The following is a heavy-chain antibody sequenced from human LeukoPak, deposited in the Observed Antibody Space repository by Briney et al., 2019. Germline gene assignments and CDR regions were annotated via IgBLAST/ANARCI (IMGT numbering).Heavy chain of an antibody. V-gene: IGHV3-66*01. Sequence: GSLRLSCAASGFTVSSNYMSWVRQAPGKGLEWVSVIYSGGSTYYADSVKGRFTISRDNSKNTLYLQMNSLRAEDTAVYYCVREQYGDDDAFDIWGQGTMVTVSS. J-gene: IGHJ3*02. D-gene: IGHD4-17*01. CDR2: IYSGGST. CDR3: VREQYGDDDAFDI. CDR1: GFTVSSNY.